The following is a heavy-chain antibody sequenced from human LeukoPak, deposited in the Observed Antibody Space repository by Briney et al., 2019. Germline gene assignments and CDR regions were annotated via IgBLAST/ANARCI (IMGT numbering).Heavy chain of an antibody. CDR1: GDSISSSY. Sequence: SETLSLTCTVSGDSISSSYWSWIRQPPGKGLEWIGSIYYSGSTLYNPSLTSRVTISVDTSKNQFSLRLNSVTAADTAVYYCARQLGAYSYPFDIWGQGTRVTVSS. J-gene: IGHJ3*02. V-gene: IGHV4-59*05. CDR2: IYYSGST. D-gene: IGHD3-16*01. CDR3: ARQLGAYSYPFDI.